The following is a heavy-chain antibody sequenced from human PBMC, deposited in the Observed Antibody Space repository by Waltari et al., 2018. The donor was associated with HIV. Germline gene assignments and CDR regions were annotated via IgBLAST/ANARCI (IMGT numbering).Heavy chain of an antibody. CDR1: GFTVSSNY. CDR3: ARGDYYDSSGSTRDY. J-gene: IGHJ4*02. CDR2: IYSGGST. Sequence: EVQLVESGGGLIQPGGSLRLSCAASGFTVSSNYMSWVRQAPGKGLEWVSVIYSGGSTYYADSVKGRFTISRDNSKNTLYLQMNSLRAEDTAVYYCARGDYYDSSGSTRDYWGQGTLVTVSS. D-gene: IGHD3-22*01. V-gene: IGHV3-53*01.